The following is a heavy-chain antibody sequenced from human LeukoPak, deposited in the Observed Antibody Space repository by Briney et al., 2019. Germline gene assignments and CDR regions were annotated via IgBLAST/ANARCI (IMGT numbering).Heavy chain of an antibody. CDR3: ARGLGSSGWYSYYYYYGMDV. CDR2: MNPNSGNT. D-gene: IGHD6-19*01. Sequence: ASVKVSCKASGYTFTSYDINWVRQATGQGLEWMGWMNPNSGNTGYAQKFQGRVTMTRNTSISTAYMELSSLRSEDTAVYYCARGLGSSGWYSYYYYYGMDVWGQGTTVTVSS. J-gene: IGHJ6*02. V-gene: IGHV1-8*01. CDR1: GYTFTSYD.